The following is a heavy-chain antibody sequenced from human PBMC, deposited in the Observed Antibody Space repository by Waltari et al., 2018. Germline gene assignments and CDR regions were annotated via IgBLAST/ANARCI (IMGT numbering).Heavy chain of an antibody. D-gene: IGHD3-22*01. Sequence: QLQLVASGGGLVKPGGSLRLSCAASGFPFSDDYMLWISQAPGKGLEWISYVSPTGTYTHYADSVKGRFSLSRDNAKNSLHLQMNSLRAEDTAVYYCARDFDTSGWFDPWGQGTLVTVSS. CDR3: ARDFDTSGWFDP. CDR2: VSPTGTYT. J-gene: IGHJ5*02. CDR1: GFPFSDDY. V-gene: IGHV3-11*06.